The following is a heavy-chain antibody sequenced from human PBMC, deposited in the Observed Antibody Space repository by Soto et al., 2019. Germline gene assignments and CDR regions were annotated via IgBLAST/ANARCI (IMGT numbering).Heavy chain of an antibody. CDR2: MYSSGST. CDR3: ARGGYTSTWSKFDY. D-gene: IGHD6-13*01. Sequence: PSETLSLTCTVSGASISSGDFYWSWVRQPPGKGLEWIGYMYSSGSTYYNPSLEGRVTISADTSENQFSLKVTSVTAADTAVYFCARGGYTSTWSKFDYWGQGVLVTVS. V-gene: IGHV4-30-4*01. CDR1: GASISSGDFY. J-gene: IGHJ4*02.